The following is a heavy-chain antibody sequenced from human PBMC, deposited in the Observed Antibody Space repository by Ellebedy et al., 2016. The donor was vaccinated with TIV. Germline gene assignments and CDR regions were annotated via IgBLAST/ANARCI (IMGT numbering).Heavy chain of an antibody. J-gene: IGHJ4*02. Sequence: GESLKISXAASGFTFSSYWMHWVRQAPGKGLEWVSRISGDGSFTNYADSVKGRFTISRDNAKKTLYLQMNSLRAEDTAVYYCVRFHDRSDYYYDYWGQGTLVTVSS. CDR2: ISGDGSFT. CDR1: GFTFSSYW. CDR3: VRFHDRSDYYYDY. D-gene: IGHD3-22*01. V-gene: IGHV3-74*01.